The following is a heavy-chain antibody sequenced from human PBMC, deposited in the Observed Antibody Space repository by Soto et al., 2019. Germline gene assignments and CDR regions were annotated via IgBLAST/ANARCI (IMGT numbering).Heavy chain of an antibody. CDR1: GFTFSNAW. V-gene: IGHV3-15*07. J-gene: IGHJ4*02. CDR2: IKSKSDGGAT. Sequence: EVQLVESGGGLVKPGGSLRLSCTASGFTFSNAWMNWVRQAPGKGLEWVGRIKSKSDGGATYYTAPVEGRFTVSRDDSKNTLFLEMNSLKVDDTAVYYCNTGQGPTNLFDYWGQGTLVTVSS. CDR3: NTGQGPTNLFDY.